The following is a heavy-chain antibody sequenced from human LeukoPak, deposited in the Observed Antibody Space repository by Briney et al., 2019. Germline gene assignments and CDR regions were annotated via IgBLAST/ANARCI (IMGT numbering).Heavy chain of an antibody. J-gene: IGHJ4*02. D-gene: IGHD3-22*01. V-gene: IGHV1-2*02. CDR3: ARGILHGHYYYDSSGYQSPDFDY. Sequence: ASVKVSCKASGYTFTGYYMHWVRQAPGQGLEWMGWINPNSGGTNYAQKFRGRVTMTRDTSISTAYMELSRLRSDDTAVYYCARGILHGHYYYDSSGYQSPDFDYWGQGTLVTVSS. CDR2: INPNSGGT. CDR1: GYTFTGYY.